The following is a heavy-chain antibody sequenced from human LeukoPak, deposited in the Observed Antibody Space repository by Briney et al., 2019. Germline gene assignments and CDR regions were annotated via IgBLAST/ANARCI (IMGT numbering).Heavy chain of an antibody. CDR2: INHSGST. CDR3: ARYDILTGYDY. V-gene: IGHV4-34*01. CDR1: GGSFSGYY. Sequence: AETLSLTCAVCGGSFSGYYWRWIRQPPGKGLEWIGEINHSGSTNYNPSLKSRVTISVDTSKNQFSLKLSSVTAAATAVYYCARYDILTGYDYWGQGTLVTVSS. J-gene: IGHJ4*02. D-gene: IGHD3-9*01.